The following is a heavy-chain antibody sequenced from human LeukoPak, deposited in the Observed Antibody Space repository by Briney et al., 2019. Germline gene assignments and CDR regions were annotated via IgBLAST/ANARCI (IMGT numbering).Heavy chain of an antibody. Sequence: SETLSLTCTVSGGSISSGDYYWRWIRQPPGKGLEWIGYIYYSGSTYYNPSLKSRVTISVDTSKNQFSLKLSSVTAADTAVYYCARDREGAEAGIWGQGTLVTVSS. CDR3: ARDREGAEAGI. J-gene: IGHJ4*02. CDR2: IYYSGST. CDR1: GGSISSGDYY. V-gene: IGHV4-30-4*01. D-gene: IGHD6-13*01.